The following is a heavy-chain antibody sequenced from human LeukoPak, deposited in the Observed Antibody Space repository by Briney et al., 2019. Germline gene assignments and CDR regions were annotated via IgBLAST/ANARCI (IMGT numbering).Heavy chain of an antibody. CDR2: INPSGGST. V-gene: IGHV1-46*01. CDR3: ARASIFGVATLTLYYYYYMDV. J-gene: IGHJ6*03. Sequence: ASVKVSCKASGYTFTSYYMHWVRQAPGQGLEWMGIINPSGGSTSYAQKFQGRVTMTRDMSTSTVYMELSSLRSEDTPVYYCARASIFGVATLTLYYYYYMDVWGKGTTVTVSS. D-gene: IGHD3-3*01. CDR1: GYTFTSYY.